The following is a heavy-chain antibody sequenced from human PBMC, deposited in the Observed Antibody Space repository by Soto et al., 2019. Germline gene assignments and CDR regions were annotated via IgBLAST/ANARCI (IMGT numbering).Heavy chain of an antibody. CDR2: INHSGST. D-gene: IGHD2-8*02. J-gene: IGHJ4*02. CDR3: ARDNITGLFDY. CDR1: GGCFSGYS. V-gene: IGHV4-34*01. Sequence: PSETLSLTCAVYGGCFSGYSWTWIRQPPGTGLEWIGEINHSGSTNYNPSLKSRVTISVDTSKNQFSLKLTSVTAADTAVYYCARDNITGLFDYWGKGTLVTVSS.